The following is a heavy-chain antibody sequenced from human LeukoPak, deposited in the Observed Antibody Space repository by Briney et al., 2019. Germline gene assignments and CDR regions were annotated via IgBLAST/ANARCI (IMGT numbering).Heavy chain of an antibody. CDR3: ARDLLRGPSYYYYYMDV. D-gene: IGHD3-10*01. Sequence: SQTLSLTCAISGDSVSSNSAAWNWIRQSPSRGLEWLGRTYYRSKWYNDYAVSVRSRMTINPDTSKNQFSLQLNSVTPEDTAVYYCARDLLRGPSYYYYYMDVWGKGTTVTVSS. J-gene: IGHJ6*03. V-gene: IGHV6-1*01. CDR2: TYYRSKWYN. CDR1: GDSVSSNSAA.